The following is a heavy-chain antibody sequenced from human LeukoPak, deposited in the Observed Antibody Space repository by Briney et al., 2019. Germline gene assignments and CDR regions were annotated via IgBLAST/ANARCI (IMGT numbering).Heavy chain of an antibody. V-gene: IGHV3-21*01. Sequence: GGSLRLSCAASGFTFSSYSMNWVRQAPGKGLEWVSSISSSSSYIYYADSVKGRFTISRDNAKNSLYLQMNSLRAEDTAVYYCARDPTQYSSGWYYFDYWGQGTLVTVSS. D-gene: IGHD6-19*01. CDR3: ARDPTQYSSGWYYFDY. CDR2: ISSSSSYI. J-gene: IGHJ4*02. CDR1: GFTFSSYS.